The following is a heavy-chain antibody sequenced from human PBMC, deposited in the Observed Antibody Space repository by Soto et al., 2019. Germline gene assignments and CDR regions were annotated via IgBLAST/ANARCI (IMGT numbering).Heavy chain of an antibody. CDR3: ARVRSMLVTSQRYFDY. V-gene: IGHV4-4*02. CDR1: GGSISSSNW. CDR2: IYHSGST. J-gene: IGHJ4*02. D-gene: IGHD2-8*01. Sequence: QVQLQESGPGLVKPSGTLSLTCAVSGGSISSSNWWSWVRQPPGKGLEWIGEIYHSGSTNYNPSRTSRVTISVDKSKNQFSLKLSSVTAADTAVYYCARVRSMLVTSQRYFDYWGQGTLVTVSS.